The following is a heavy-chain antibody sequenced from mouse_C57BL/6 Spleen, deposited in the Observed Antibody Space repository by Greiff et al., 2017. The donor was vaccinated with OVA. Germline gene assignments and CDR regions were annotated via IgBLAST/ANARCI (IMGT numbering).Heavy chain of an antibody. CDR1: GCTFTSYW. Sequence: QVQLKESGAELVKPGASVKMSCKASGCTFTSYWITWVKQRPGQGLEWIGDIYPGSGSTNYNEKFKSKATLTVDTSSSTAYMQLSSLTSEDSAVYYCARSPYYSNYKYYFDYWGQGTTLTVSS. CDR3: ARSPYYSNYKYYFDY. J-gene: IGHJ2*01. D-gene: IGHD2-5*01. V-gene: IGHV1-55*01. CDR2: IYPGSGST.